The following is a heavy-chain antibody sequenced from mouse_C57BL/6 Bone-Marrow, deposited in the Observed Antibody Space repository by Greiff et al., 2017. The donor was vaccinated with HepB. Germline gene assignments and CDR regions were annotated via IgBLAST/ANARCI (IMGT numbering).Heavy chain of an antibody. CDR1: GYTFTSYW. CDR3: ASYGSSYGYAMYY. J-gene: IGHJ4*01. V-gene: IGHV1-50*01. CDR2: IDPSDSYT. D-gene: IGHD1-1*01. Sequence: VQLQQPGAELVKPGASVKLSCKASGYTFTSYWMQWVKQRPGQGLEWIGEIDPSDSYTNYNQKFKGKATLTVDTSSSTAYMQRSSLTSEDSAVYYCASYGSSYGYAMYYWGQGTAVTVSS.